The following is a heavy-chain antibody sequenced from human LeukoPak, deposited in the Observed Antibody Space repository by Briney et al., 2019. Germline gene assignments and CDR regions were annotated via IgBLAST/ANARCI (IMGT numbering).Heavy chain of an antibody. J-gene: IGHJ5*02. D-gene: IGHD6-19*01. Sequence: GASVKVSCKPSGFTFTTYTMHWVRQAPGQRLEWMGGINAANGNTQYSQKVQGRVTITRDTSASTAYMELSSLRSEDTAVYYCARAAPIRVAVAATFDPWGQGTLVTVPS. CDR3: ARAAPIRVAVAATFDP. CDR1: GFTFTTYT. CDR2: INAANGNT. V-gene: IGHV1-3*01.